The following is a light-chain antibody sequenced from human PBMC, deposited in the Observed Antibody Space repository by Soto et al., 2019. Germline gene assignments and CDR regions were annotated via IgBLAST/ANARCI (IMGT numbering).Light chain of an antibody. CDR2: EVS. V-gene: IGLV2-14*01. J-gene: IGLJ1*01. CDR3: SSYRSTSVYV. CDR1: SSDIGNYDF. Sequence: QSVLTQPASVSGSPGQSITISCTGTSSDIGNYDFVSWYQQLPGTAPKVMIYEVSNRPSGVSNRFSGSKSGNTASLTISGLQAEDEAYYYCSSYRSTSVYVFGTGTKLTVL.